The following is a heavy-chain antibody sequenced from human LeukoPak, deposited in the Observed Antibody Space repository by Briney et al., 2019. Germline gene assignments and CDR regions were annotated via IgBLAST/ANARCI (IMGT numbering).Heavy chain of an antibody. Sequence: PGGSLRLSCAASGFTFGDYGMHWVRQAPGKGLEWVAIIWYDGSNKYYADSVNGRFTISIDNSRNTLSLQMNSLSAEETAVYFCARERVLNHYFFDYWGQGTLVTVSS. CDR1: GFTFGDYG. D-gene: IGHD1-14*01. V-gene: IGHV3-33*01. J-gene: IGHJ4*02. CDR3: ARERVLNHYFFDY. CDR2: IWYDGSNK.